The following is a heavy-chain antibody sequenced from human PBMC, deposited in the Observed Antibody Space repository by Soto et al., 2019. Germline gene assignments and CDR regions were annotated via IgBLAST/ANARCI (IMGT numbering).Heavy chain of an antibody. J-gene: IGHJ4*02. D-gene: IGHD3-16*01. CDR3: ASSARGIQGSYN. V-gene: IGHV3-74*02. CDR1: GFTFSSYW. Sequence: EVQLVESGGGLVQTGGSLRLSCAASGFTFSSYWMHWVRQAPGKGLVWVSRINSDGTTTNYADSVKGRFTISRYNAKNTVYLQINSLRAEDTAVYYCASSARGIQGSYNWDLGTLVTVSS. CDR2: INSDGTTT.